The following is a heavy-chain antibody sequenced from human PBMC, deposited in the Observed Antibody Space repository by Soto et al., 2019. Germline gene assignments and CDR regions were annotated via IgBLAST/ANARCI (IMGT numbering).Heavy chain of an antibody. CDR3: AKVMYTWNDVAAFDS. V-gene: IGHV3-23*01. D-gene: IGHD1-1*01. CDR2: IGVSEGST. J-gene: IGHJ4*02. CDR1: RFTFSKFS. Sequence: PVGSLKPSCAGSRFTFSKFSMIWVLQAPGKGLEWISSIGVSEGSTYYTDSVRGRFTISRDNSKNTLYLQMNSLRVEDTALYYCAKVMYTWNDVAAFDSWGQGTMVTVSS.